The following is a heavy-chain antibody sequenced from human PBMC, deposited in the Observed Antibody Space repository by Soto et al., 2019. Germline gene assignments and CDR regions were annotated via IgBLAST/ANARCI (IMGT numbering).Heavy chain of an antibody. Sequence: EVQLVESGGGLVQPGGSLRLSCAASGFTFSSYSMNWVRQAPGKGLEWVSYISSSSSTIYYADSVKGRFTISRDNAKNSLYLQMNSLRDEDTAVYYCARDRVGGGYCSVGSCYSEPVFDYWGQGTLVTVSS. J-gene: IGHJ4*02. CDR2: ISSSSSTI. V-gene: IGHV3-48*02. D-gene: IGHD2-15*01. CDR3: ARDRVGGGYCSVGSCYSEPVFDY. CDR1: GFTFSSYS.